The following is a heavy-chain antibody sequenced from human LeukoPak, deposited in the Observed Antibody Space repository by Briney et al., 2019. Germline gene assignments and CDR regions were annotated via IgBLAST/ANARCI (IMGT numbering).Heavy chain of an antibody. CDR3: ARGRPSYYL. CDR2: IYYSGST. CDR1: GGSISHYY. D-gene: IGHD3-10*01. Sequence: SETLSLTCTVSGGSISHYYWTWIRQPPGKGLEWIGYIYYSGSTNYNPSLKSRVTISVDTSKNQFSLKLSSVTAADTAVYYCARGRPSYYLWGQGTLVTVSS. J-gene: IGHJ4*02. V-gene: IGHV4-59*12.